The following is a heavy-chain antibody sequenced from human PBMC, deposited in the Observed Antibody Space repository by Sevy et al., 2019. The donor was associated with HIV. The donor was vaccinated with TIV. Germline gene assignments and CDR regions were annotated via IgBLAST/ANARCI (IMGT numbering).Heavy chain of an antibody. CDR3: ARAIGAGAAY. CDR2: INEHGSTN. V-gene: IGHV3-7*03. D-gene: IGHD6-13*01. CDR1: GFIFNDYW. J-gene: IGHJ4*02. Sequence: GGSLRLSCVASGFIFNDYWMHWVRQAPGKGLEWVANINEHGSTNYYLDSVKGRFTISRDNAKNSLFLQVNSLRVDDTAVYYCARAIGAGAAYWGQGTPVTVSS.